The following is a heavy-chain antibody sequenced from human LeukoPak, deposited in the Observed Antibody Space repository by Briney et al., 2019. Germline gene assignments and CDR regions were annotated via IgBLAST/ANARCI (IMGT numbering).Heavy chain of an antibody. CDR1: GFTFSSYG. Sequence: GGSLRLSCAASGFTFSSYGMHWVRQAPGKGLEWVAFIRYDGNNKYYADSVKGRFTISRDNSKNTLYLQMNSLRAEDTAVYYCAREKVGLGTTDSLYYYYMDVWGKGTTVTVSS. CDR2: IRYDGNNK. J-gene: IGHJ6*03. D-gene: IGHD4-17*01. V-gene: IGHV3-30*02. CDR3: AREKVGLGTTDSLYYYYMDV.